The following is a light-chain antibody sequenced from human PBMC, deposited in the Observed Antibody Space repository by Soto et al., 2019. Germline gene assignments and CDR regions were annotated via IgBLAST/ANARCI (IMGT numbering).Light chain of an antibody. CDR3: QPYNKYVT. Sequence: DIQMTQSPSSLSASIGDRVTITCQASQDVTHYLNWYQHKPGKAPKLLIYDASTFEAGVPQRFRGSGSGTVFTFAISSLQPEDIATYYGQPYNKYVTFRQGTKVDIK. CDR2: DAS. J-gene: IGKJ1*01. V-gene: IGKV1-33*01. CDR1: QDVTHY.